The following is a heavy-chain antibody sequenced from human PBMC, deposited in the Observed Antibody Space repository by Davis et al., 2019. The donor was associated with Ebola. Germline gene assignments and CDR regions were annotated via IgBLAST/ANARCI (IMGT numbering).Heavy chain of an antibody. CDR1: LYTLTELS. J-gene: IGHJ6*02. CDR2: FDPEDGET. Sequence: AASVTVSCKVSLYTLTELSMHWLRQAPGKGLEWMGGFDPEDGETIYAQKFQGRVTMTEDTSTATAYLELSSLRSEDTAVYYCARTGGNSTARHYYYYGMDVWGQGTTVTVSS. D-gene: IGHD4-23*01. CDR3: ARTGGNSTARHYYYYGMDV. V-gene: IGHV1-24*01.